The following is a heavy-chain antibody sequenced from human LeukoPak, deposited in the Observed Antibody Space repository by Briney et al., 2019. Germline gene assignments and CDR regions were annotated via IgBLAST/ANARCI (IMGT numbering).Heavy chain of an antibody. Sequence: GGPLRLSCAASEFTFSSYDMHWVRQATGKGLEWVSTIDTAGNAWYPDSVKGRFTISRENAKNSLNLQMNSLRVGDTAVYYCARAKMPGIQTAGRVNYFDSWVQGTLGTVSA. V-gene: IGHV3-13*01. CDR2: IDTAGNA. D-gene: IGHD6-13*01. CDR3: ARAKMPGIQTAGRVNYFDS. J-gene: IGHJ4*02. CDR1: EFTFSSYD.